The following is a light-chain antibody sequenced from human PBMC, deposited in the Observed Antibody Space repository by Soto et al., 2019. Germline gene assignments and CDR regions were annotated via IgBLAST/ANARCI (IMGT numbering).Light chain of an antibody. Sequence: DIVLTQSPPTLSLSPGERVNLSCRASQSVSSYLAWYQQKPGQAPRLLIYDASSRATGGPARFSGSGSGTDFTLTISSLEPEDFAVYYCQQRSNWPQLTFGGGTKVEIK. CDR1: QSVSSY. CDR3: QQRSNWPQLT. J-gene: IGKJ4*01. CDR2: DAS. V-gene: IGKV3-11*01.